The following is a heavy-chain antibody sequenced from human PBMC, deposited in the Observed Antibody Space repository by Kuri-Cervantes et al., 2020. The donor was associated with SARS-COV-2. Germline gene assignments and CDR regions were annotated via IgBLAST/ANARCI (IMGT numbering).Heavy chain of an antibody. CDR1: GYTFTSYG. CDR2: ISAYNGNT. CDR3: ARDLLGVGYCSGGSCPYYFDY. V-gene: IGHV1-18*01. D-gene: IGHD2-15*01. Sequence: ASVTVSCKASGYTFTSYGISWVRQAPEQGLEWMGWISAYNGNTNYAQKLQGRVTMTTDTSTSTAYMELRSLRSDDTAVYYCARDLLGVGYCSGGSCPYYFDYWGQGTLVTVSS. J-gene: IGHJ4*02.